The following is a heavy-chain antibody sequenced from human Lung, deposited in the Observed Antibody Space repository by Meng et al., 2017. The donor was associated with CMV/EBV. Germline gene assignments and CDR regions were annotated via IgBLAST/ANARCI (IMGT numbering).Heavy chain of an antibody. Sequence: GGSXRLXCAASGFTFQSFTMTWVRQTPGKGLEWVSCISGSRDYIYYADSLMDRFTISRDNAKKSVYLQMNGLRVEDSGVYYCVLNSEVWVGDSGHGEFAYWXQGLLVTVSS. D-gene: IGHD3-10*01. CDR3: VLNSEVWVGDSGHGEFAY. CDR2: ISGSRDYI. V-gene: IGHV3-21*01. J-gene: IGHJ4*02. CDR1: GFTFQSFT.